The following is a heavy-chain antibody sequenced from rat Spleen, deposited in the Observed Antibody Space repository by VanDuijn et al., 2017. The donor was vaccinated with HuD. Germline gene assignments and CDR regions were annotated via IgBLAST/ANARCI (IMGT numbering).Heavy chain of an antibody. D-gene: IGHD5-1*01. Sequence: EVQLVESGGGLVQPGRSLKLSCAASGFTFSNYGMAWVRQAPTKGLEWVASITNSGGSTYYRDSVKGRFTISRDNAKSTLYLQMDSLRSEDTATYYCARHPQLGVFWYFDFWGPGTMVTVSS. V-gene: IGHV5S13*01. CDR2: ITNSGGST. J-gene: IGHJ1*01. CDR3: ARHPQLGVFWYFDF. CDR1: GFTFSNYG.